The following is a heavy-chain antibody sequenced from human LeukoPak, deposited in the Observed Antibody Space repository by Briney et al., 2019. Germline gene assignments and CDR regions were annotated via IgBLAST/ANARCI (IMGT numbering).Heavy chain of an antibody. J-gene: IGHJ4*02. V-gene: IGHV1-2*02. CDR2: INPDSGGT. Sequence: ASVKVSCKASGYTFTGYYMHWVRQAPGQGLEWMGWINPDSGGTNFAQNFQGRVTMTRDTSISTAYMELSRLRSDDTAVYYCTRDLLGATGYWGQGTLVTVSS. CDR1: GYTFTGYY. D-gene: IGHD1-26*01. CDR3: TRDLLGATGY.